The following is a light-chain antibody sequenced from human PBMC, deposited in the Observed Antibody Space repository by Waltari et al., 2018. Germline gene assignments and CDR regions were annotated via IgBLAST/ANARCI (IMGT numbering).Light chain of an antibody. CDR2: WAS. CDR1: QTVIYRDNKKNY. CDR3: HQHYTTPWT. V-gene: IGKV4-1*01. J-gene: IGKJ1*01. Sequence: DIVMTQSPDSLAVSLGERATINCKSSQTVIYRDNKKNYLTWYQQKPAQPPKLLFAWASIREPGVPDRLSATGSGTDFTLTISSLQAEDVAVYYCHQHYTTPWTFGQGTKVEIK.